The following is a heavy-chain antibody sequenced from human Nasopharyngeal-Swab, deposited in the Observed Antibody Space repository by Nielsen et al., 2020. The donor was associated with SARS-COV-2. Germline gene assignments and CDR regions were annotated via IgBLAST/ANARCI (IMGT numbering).Heavy chain of an antibody. CDR3: ARDSYYYDFWSGYLAAPENYYYYYMDV. CDR1: GFNFNNYG. CDR2: ISYEGSIK. J-gene: IGHJ6*03. Sequence: GGSLRLSCAASGFNFNNYGMHWVRQAPGKGLEWVALISYEGSIKHYADSVKGRFTISRDNSKNTLYLQMNSLRAEDTAVYYCARDSYYYDFWSGYLAAPENYYYYYMDVWGKGPTVTVSS. V-gene: IGHV3-30*03. D-gene: IGHD3-3*01.